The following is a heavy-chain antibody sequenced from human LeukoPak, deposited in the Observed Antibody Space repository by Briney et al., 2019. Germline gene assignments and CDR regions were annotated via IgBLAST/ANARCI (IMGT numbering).Heavy chain of an antibody. CDR1: GYTFTSYG. CDR3: AGDSSWYDRSGYTDY. V-gene: IGHV1-18*01. Sequence: GASVKVSCKASGYTFTSYGISWVRQAPGQGLEWMGWIRAYNGNTHYAQKLQGRVTMTTDTSTSPAYMELRSLRSDDTGVYYCAGDSSWYDRSGYTDYWGQGTLVTVPS. D-gene: IGHD3-22*01. J-gene: IGHJ4*02. CDR2: IRAYNGNT.